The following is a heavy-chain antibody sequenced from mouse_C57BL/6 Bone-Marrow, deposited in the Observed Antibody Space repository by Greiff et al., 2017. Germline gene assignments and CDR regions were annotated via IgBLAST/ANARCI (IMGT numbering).Heavy chain of an antibody. J-gene: IGHJ3*01. CDR3: ARLLYDSCAY. Sequence: EVQLQQSGPELVKPGASVKISCQASGYPFTDYYMNWVKQSHGKSLEWIGDINPNNGGTSYNQKFKGKATLTVDKSSSTAYMELRSLTSEDSAVYYGARLLYDSCAYWGQATLGTVAA. CDR1: GYPFTDYY. D-gene: IGHD1-1*01. V-gene: IGHV1-26*01. CDR2: INPNNGGT.